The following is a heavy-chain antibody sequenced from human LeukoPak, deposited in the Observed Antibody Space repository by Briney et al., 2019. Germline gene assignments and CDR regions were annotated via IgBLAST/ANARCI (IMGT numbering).Heavy chain of an antibody. D-gene: IGHD3-10*01. V-gene: IGHV3-7*03. CDR2: IKQDGSEK. CDR1: GFTFSSYW. J-gene: IGHJ6*04. CDR3: ASSGSGSKNTYYYCGMDV. Sequence: GGSLRLSCAASGFTFSSYWMSWVRQAPGKGLEWVANIKQDGSEKYYVDSVKGRFTISRDNAKNSLYLQMNSLRAEDTAVYYCASSGSGSKNTYYYCGMDVWGKGTTVTVSS.